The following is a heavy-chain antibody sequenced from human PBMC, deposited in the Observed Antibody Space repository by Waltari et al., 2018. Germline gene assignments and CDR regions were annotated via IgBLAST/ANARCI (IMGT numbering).Heavy chain of an antibody. V-gene: IGHV4-61*02. Sequence: QVQLQESGPGLVKPSQTLSLTCTVSGGTISSGSYYWSWIRQPAGKGLEWIGRIYTSGSTNYNPSLKSRVTISVDTSKNQFSLKLSSVTAADTAVYYCAREGVEMATFDYWGQGTLVTVSS. J-gene: IGHJ4*02. CDR2: IYTSGST. CDR3: AREGVEMATFDY. D-gene: IGHD5-12*01. CDR1: GGTISSGSYY.